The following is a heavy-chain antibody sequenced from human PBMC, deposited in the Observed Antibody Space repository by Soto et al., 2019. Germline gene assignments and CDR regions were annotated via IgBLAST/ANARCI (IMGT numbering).Heavy chain of an antibody. CDR2: INPSGGST. D-gene: IGHD3-22*01. CDR3: ARVTHYYDSSGYYYLDF. V-gene: IGHV1-46*01. Sequence: ASVKVSCKASGYTFTGYYMHWVRQAPGQGLEWMGWINPSGGSTSYAQKFQGRVTMTRDTSTSTVYMELSSLRSEDTAVYYCARVTHYYDSSGYYYLDFCGQVTLVT. CDR1: GYTFTGYY. J-gene: IGHJ4*02.